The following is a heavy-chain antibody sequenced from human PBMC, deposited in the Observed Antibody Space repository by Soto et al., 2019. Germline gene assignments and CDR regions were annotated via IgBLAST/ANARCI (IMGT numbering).Heavy chain of an antibody. J-gene: IGHJ5*02. D-gene: IGHD4-17*01. Sequence: ASVKVSCKASGFTFTTYGISWVPQAPGQGLEWMGWINIDNGNTYYAQKLQGRVTVTTDTSTSTAYMELRSLRSDDTAVYYCARYVGYGWFDPWGQGTLVTVSS. CDR3: ARYVGYGWFDP. CDR1: GFTFTTYG. V-gene: IGHV1-18*01. CDR2: INIDNGNT.